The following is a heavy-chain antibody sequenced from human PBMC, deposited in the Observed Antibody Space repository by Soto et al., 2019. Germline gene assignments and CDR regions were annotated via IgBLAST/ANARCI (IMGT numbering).Heavy chain of an antibody. V-gene: IGHV4-31*03. Sequence: QVQLQESGPGLVKPSQTLSLTCTVSGGAISSGGYYWNWIRQHPGKGLEWIGYIYYSGTTYYNPSLQTRVTISGDTSGNQFTLKLSSVTAADTAVYYCARGHLTGWSTFDDWGQGTLVTVSS. CDR1: GGAISSGGYY. CDR3: ARGHLTGWSTFDD. J-gene: IGHJ4*02. D-gene: IGHD2-15*01. CDR2: IYYSGTT.